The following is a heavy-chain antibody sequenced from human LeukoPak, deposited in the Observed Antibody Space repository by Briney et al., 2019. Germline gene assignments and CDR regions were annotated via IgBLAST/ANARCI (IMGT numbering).Heavy chain of an antibody. CDR3: AKDTVAGTGYYYYMDV. J-gene: IGHJ6*03. V-gene: IGHV3-43D*03. Sequence: GGSLRLSCAASGFTFADYAMHWVRQAPGKGLEWVSLISWDVGSTYYADSVKGRFTISRDNSKNSLYLQMNSLRAEDTALYYCAKDTVAGTGYYYYMDVWGKGTTVTVSS. CDR2: ISWDVGST. CDR1: GFTFADYA. D-gene: IGHD6-19*01.